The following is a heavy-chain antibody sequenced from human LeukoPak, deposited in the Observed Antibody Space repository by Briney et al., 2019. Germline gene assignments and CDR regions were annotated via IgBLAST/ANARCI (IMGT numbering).Heavy chain of an antibody. V-gene: IGHV3-23*01. D-gene: IGHD5-18*01. J-gene: IGHJ4*02. CDR1: GFTYSSYA. Sequence: GGSLRLSCAASGFTYSSYARSWVRQAPAKGLEWVSGLSGSGGSTYYADSVKGHFTISRDNSKNTLYLQMNSLRAEDTAIYYCAKDLIAYSYGYAGRSNFDYWGQGTLVTVSS. CDR2: LSGSGGST. CDR3: AKDLIAYSYGYAGRSNFDY.